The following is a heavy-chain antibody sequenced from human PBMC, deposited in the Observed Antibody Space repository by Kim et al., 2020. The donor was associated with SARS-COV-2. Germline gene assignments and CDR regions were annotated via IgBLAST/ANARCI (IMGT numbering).Heavy chain of an antibody. J-gene: IGHJ5*02. CDR1: SASISSAF. D-gene: IGHD3-10*01. V-gene: IGHV4-59*12. Sequence: SETLSLTCTVSSASISSAFWSWIRQPPGKSLEWIGYIFHDGKTNYNPSLQSRVTVSVDTSKNQFSLNLSSVTATDTAVYYCVRGGGLCDAWGQGTLVTVSS. CDR3: VRGGGLCDA. CDR2: IFHDGKT.